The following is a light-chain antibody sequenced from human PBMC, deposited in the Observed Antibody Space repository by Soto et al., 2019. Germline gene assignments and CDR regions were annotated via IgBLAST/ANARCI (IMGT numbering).Light chain of an antibody. Sequence: EIVLTQSPATLSLSPGERATLSCRASQSVSSYLAWYQQKPGQAPRLLIYDASNRATGIPARFSGSGSGTDFTLTISSLEPEDFAVYYCQQRRNGPPAFGQGTRLEIK. CDR3: QQRRNGPPA. V-gene: IGKV3-11*01. CDR1: QSVSSY. J-gene: IGKJ5*01. CDR2: DAS.